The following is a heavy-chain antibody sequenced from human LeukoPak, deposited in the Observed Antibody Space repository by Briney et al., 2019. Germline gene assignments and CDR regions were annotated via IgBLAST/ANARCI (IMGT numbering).Heavy chain of an antibody. CDR2: IYTSGST. Sequence: SQTLSLTCTVSGGSISSGSYYWSWIRQPAGKGLEWIGRIYTSGSTNYNPSLKSRVTISVDTSKNQFSLKLSSVTAADTAVYYCARGFRLTGYFDYWGQGTLVTVSS. D-gene: IGHD3-9*01. CDR3: ARGFRLTGYFDY. CDR1: GGSISSGSYY. V-gene: IGHV4-61*02. J-gene: IGHJ4*02.